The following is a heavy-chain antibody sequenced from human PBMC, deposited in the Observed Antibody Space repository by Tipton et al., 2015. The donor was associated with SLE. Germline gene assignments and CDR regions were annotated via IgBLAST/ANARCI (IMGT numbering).Heavy chain of an antibody. D-gene: IGHD2-15*01. Sequence: TLSLTCTVSGGSISSYYWSWIRQPPGKGLEWIGYIYYSGSTNYNPSLKSRVTISVDTSKNQFSLKLSSVTAADTAVYYCARAVGWFDPWGQGTLVTVSS. CDR3: ARAVGWFDP. J-gene: IGHJ5*02. V-gene: IGHV4-59*12. CDR2: IYYSGST. CDR1: GGSISSYY.